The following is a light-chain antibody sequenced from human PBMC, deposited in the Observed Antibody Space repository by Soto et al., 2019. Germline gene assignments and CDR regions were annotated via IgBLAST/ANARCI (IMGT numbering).Light chain of an antibody. J-gene: IGKJ1*01. V-gene: IGKV1-39*01. CDR1: QGISTY. CDR2: GAS. CDR3: QQSYSTWT. Sequence: DIQMTQSPSSLSASIGDRVTITCRASQGISTYLNWYQQKPGKAPKLLINGASSLQSGVPSRFSGSGSGTDFTLTISSLQPDDFATYYCQQSYSTWTFGQGTKVEIK.